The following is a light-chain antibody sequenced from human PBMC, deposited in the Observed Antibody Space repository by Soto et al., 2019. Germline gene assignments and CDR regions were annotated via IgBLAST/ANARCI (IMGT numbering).Light chain of an antibody. J-gene: IGKJ5*01. CDR2: DAS. CDR3: QQRSNWPPLIT. V-gene: IGKV3-11*01. CDR1: QTFSSH. Sequence: EIVLTQSPATLSLSPGERATLSCRASQTFSSHLAWYQPKPGQAPRLLIYDASKRATGIPSRVSGRGSGTDFTLTISSLEPEDFAVYYCQQRSNWPPLITFGPGTRLEIK.